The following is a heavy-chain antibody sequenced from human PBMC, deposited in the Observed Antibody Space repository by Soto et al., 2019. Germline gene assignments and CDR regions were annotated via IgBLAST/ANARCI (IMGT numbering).Heavy chain of an antibody. V-gene: IGHV3-30-3*01. J-gene: IGHJ6*02. Sequence: QVQLVESGGGVVQPGRSLRLSCTASGFTFSSYAMHWVRQAPGKGLEWVAVISYDGSNKYYADSVKGRFTISRDNSKNTLYLKMNSLSAEDTAVYYCATEGVTRYCSGGSCYSKGSPGGQTVFYGMDVWGQGTTVTVSS. CDR3: ATEGVTRYCSGGSCYSKGSPGGQTVFYGMDV. D-gene: IGHD2-15*01. CDR2: ISYDGSNK. CDR1: GFTFSSYA.